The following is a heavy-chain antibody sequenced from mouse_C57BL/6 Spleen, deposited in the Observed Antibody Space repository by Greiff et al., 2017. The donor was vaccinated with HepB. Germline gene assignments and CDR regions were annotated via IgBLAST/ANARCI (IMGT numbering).Heavy chain of an antibody. D-gene: IGHD2-2*01. V-gene: IGHV1-4*01. CDR3: ARGNGYLYYFDY. CDR2: INPSSGYT. J-gene: IGHJ2*01. Sequence: VQVVESGAELARPGASVKMSCKASGYTFTSYTMHWVKQRPGQGLEWIGYINPSSGYTKYNQKFKDKATLTADKSSSTAYMQLSSLTSEDSAVYYCARGNGYLYYFDYWGQGTTLTVSS. CDR1: GYTFTSYT.